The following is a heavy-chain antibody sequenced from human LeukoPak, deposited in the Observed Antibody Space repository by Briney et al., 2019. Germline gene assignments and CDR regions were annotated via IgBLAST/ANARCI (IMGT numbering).Heavy chain of an antibody. Sequence: PGGSLRLSCAASGFTFSDYYMSWIRQAPGKGLEWVSFISETGSYTNYADSVKGQFTISRDNAKNSLYLQMHSLRAEDTAVYYCARDVKTTTGAFDIWGQGTMVTVSS. D-gene: IGHD1-26*01. CDR2: ISETGSYT. J-gene: IGHJ3*02. V-gene: IGHV3-11*06. CDR3: ARDVKTTTGAFDI. CDR1: GFTFSDYY.